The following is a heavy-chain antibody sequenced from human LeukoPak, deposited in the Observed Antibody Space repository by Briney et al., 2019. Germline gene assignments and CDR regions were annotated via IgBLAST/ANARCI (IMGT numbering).Heavy chain of an antibody. J-gene: IGHJ4*02. CDR1: GGSFSGYY. V-gene: IGHV4-34*01. Sequence: SETLSLTCAVYGGSFSGYYWSWIRQPPGKGLEWIGEINHSGSTNYNPSLKSRVTISVDTSKNQFSLKLSSVTAADTAVYYCARVDYYFDYWGQGTLVTVSS. CDR3: ARVDYYFDY. CDR2: INHSGST.